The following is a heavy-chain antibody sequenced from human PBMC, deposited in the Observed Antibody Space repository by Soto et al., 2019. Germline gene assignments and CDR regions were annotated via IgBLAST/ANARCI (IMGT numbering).Heavy chain of an antibody. D-gene: IGHD3-16*01. CDR2: ISGSGGST. CDR3: AKDRPMITFWGATRTDALDY. Sequence: EVQLLESGGGLVQPGGSLRLSCAASGFTFSSYAMSWVRQAPGKGLEWVSAISGSGGSTYYADSVKGRFTISRDNSKNTLYLQMNSLRAEDTAVYYCAKDRPMITFWGATRTDALDYWGQGTLVTVSS. V-gene: IGHV3-23*01. CDR1: GFTFSSYA. J-gene: IGHJ4*02.